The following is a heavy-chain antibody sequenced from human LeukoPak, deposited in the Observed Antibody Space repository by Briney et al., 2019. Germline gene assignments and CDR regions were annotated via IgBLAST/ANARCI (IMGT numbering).Heavy chain of an antibody. CDR1: GGPISSGSYY. CDR3: ARERPYYYDSSGYYDY. CDR2: IYTSGST. J-gene: IGHJ4*02. Sequence: PSQTLSLTCTVSGGPISSGSYYWSWIRQPAGKGLEWIGRIYTSGSTNYNPSLKSRVTISVDTSKNQFSLKLSSVTAADTAVYYCARERPYYYDSSGYYDYWGQGTLVTVSS. V-gene: IGHV4-61*02. D-gene: IGHD3-22*01.